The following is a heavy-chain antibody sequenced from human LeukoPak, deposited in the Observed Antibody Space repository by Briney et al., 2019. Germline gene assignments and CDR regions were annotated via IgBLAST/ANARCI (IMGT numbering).Heavy chain of an antibody. CDR2: IYHSGST. CDR1: GGSISSSNW. Sequence: SETLSLTCAVSGGSISSSNWRSWVRQPPGKGLEWIGEIYHSGSTNYNPSLKSRVTISVDTSKNQFSLKLSSVTAADTAVYYCARGGGGSYHLYYFDYWGQGTLVTVSS. J-gene: IGHJ4*02. D-gene: IGHD1-26*01. CDR3: ARGGGGSYHLYYFDY. V-gene: IGHV4-4*02.